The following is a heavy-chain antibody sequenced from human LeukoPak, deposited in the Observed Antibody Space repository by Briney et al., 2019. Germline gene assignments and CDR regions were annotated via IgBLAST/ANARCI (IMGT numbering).Heavy chain of an antibody. Sequence: GASVKVSCKASGYTFTSYGISWVRQAPGQGLEWMGGIIPIFGTANYAQKFQGRVTITADESTSTAYMELSSLRSEDTAVYYCARAITMVRGVIIDSLNYYYYMDVWGKGTTVTVSS. CDR1: GYTFTSYG. J-gene: IGHJ6*03. CDR2: IIPIFGTA. V-gene: IGHV1-69*13. D-gene: IGHD3-10*01. CDR3: ARAITMVRGVIIDSLNYYYYMDV.